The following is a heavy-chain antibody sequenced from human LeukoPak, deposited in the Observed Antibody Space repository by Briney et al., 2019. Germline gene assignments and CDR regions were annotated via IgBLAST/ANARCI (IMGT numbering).Heavy chain of an antibody. V-gene: IGHV1-18*01. CDR1: GYTFTNFV. CDR3: ARDPTGPYNWFDP. Sequence: GASVKVSCKASGYTFTNFVISWVRQAPGQGLEWMGWISAYTGNTNYAQKLQGRVTMTTDTSTSTAYMELRSLRSDDTAVYYCARDPTGPYNWFDPWGQGTLVTVSS. J-gene: IGHJ5*02. D-gene: IGHD3-9*01. CDR2: ISAYTGNT.